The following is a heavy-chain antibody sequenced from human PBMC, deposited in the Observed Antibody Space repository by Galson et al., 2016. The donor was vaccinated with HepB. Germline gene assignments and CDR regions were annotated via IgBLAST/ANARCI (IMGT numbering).Heavy chain of an antibody. CDR3: ARSVTETNYNGLVV. V-gene: IGHV5-51*01. J-gene: IGHJ6*02. Sequence: QSGAEVKKPGESLKISCKGSGYSFNNYWIAWVRQMPGEGLEWMGIIYPGDSDTRYTPSFQGQVTISADKSISTAYLQWSSLKASDTAIYYCARSVTETNYNGLVVWGQGTTVTVSS. CDR1: GYSFNNYW. D-gene: IGHD1-20*01. CDR2: IYPGDSDT.